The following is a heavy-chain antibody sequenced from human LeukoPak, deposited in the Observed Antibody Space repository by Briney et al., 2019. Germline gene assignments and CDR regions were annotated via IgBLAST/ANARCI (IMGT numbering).Heavy chain of an antibody. CDR1: GFTFDDYA. D-gene: IGHD3-3*01. J-gene: IGHJ4*02. CDR2: VSGSGGNT. V-gene: IGHV3-23*01. Sequence: GGSLRLSCAASGFTFDDYAMHWVRQAPGKGLEWVSGVSGSGGNTYYADSVKGRFTISRDNSKNMLYLQMNSLRAEDTAVYYCTKVYYDFWSGYPYYFHYWGQGTLVTVSS. CDR3: TKVYYDFWSGYPYYFHY.